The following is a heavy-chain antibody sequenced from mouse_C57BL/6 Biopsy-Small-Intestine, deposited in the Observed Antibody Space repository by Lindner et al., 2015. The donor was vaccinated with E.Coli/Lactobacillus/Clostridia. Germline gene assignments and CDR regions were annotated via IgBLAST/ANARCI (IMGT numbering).Heavy chain of an antibody. CDR2: ISSGSSTV. Sequence: VQLQESGGGLVKPGGSLKLSCAASGFTFSDYGLHWVRQAPEKGLEWIGYISSGSSTVHYADTVKGRFTISRDNAKNTLFLQMTSLRSEDTAMYYCARIYYGSNPAWFVYWGQGTLVTVSA. J-gene: IGHJ3*01. CDR1: GFTFSDYG. CDR3: ARIYYGSNPAWFVY. D-gene: IGHD1-1*01. V-gene: IGHV5-17*01.